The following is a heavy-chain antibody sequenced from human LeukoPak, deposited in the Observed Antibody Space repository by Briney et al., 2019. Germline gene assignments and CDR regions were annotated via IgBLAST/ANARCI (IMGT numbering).Heavy chain of an antibody. CDR1: GFTVSSNF. CDR3: ARDLGSYVDS. V-gene: IGHV3-66*01. J-gene: IGHJ5*01. D-gene: IGHD5-18*01. Sequence: GGSLRLSCAASGFTVSSNFMTWVRQAPGKGLEWVSTIYRDDRTFYADSVKDRFTISGDNSNKTLFVQMNSLRAEDTAVYYCARDLGSYVDSWGHGALVTVSS. CDR2: IYRDDRT.